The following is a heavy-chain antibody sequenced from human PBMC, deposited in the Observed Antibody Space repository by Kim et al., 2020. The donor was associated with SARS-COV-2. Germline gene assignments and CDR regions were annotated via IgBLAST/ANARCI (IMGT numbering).Heavy chain of an antibody. CDR2: IKSKTDGGTT. J-gene: IGHJ6*02. Sequence: GGSLRLSCAASGFTFSNAWMSWVRQAPGKGLEWVGRIKSKTDGGTTDYAAPVKGRFTISRDDSKNTLYLQMNSLKTEDTAVYYCTTDHLLSGGSYDYYYYGMDVWGQGTTVTVSS. V-gene: IGHV3-15*01. D-gene: IGHD2-15*01. CDR3: TTDHLLSGGSYDYYYYGMDV. CDR1: GFTFSNAW.